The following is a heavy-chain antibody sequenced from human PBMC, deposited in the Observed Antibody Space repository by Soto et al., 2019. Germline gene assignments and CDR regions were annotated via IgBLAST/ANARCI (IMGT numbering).Heavy chain of an antibody. CDR1: GGSFSGYY. CDR3: ARGVYDYVWGSYRSSSRPYRFDP. Sequence: SETLSLTCAVYGGSFSGYYWSWIRQPPGKXLEWIGEINHSGSTNYNPSLKSRVTISVDTSKNQFSLKLSSVTAADTAVYYCARGVYDYVWGSYRSSSRPYRFDPWGQGTLVTVSS. J-gene: IGHJ5*02. D-gene: IGHD3-16*02. CDR2: INHSGST. V-gene: IGHV4-34*01.